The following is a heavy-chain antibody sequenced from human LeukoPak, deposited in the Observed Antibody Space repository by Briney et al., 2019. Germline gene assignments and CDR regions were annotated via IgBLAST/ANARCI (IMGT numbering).Heavy chain of an antibody. Sequence: TSETLSLTCTVSGGSISSSSYYWGWIRHPPGKGLEWIGSIYYSGSTYYNPSLKSRVTISVDTSKNQFSLKLSSVTAADTGVYYCARTNPWELKYYFDYWGQGTLVTVSS. D-gene: IGHD1-26*01. V-gene: IGHV4-39*01. CDR3: ARTNPWELKYYFDY. CDR1: GGSISSSSYY. CDR2: IYYSGST. J-gene: IGHJ4*02.